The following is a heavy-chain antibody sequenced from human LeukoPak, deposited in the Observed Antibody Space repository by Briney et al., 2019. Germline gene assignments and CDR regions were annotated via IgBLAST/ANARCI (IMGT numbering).Heavy chain of an antibody. CDR3: ARDPVGPLGCD. CDR2: ISGSGGST. CDR1: GFTFSSYA. J-gene: IGHJ4*02. D-gene: IGHD1-26*01. Sequence: PGGSPRLSCAASGFTFSSYAMSWVRQAPGKGLEWVSAISGSGGSTYYADSVKGRFTISRDNSKNTLYLQMNSLRAEDTAVYYCARDPVGPLGCDWGQGTLVTVSS. V-gene: IGHV3-23*01.